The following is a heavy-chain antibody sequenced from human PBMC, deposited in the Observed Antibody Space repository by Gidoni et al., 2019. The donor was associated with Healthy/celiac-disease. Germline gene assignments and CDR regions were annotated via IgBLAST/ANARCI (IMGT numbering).Heavy chain of an antibody. CDR2: ISGSGGST. Sequence: EVQLLASGGGLVQPGGSLRLSCAASGFTFSSYAMSWVRQAPGKGLEWVSAISGSGGSTYYADSVKGRFTISRDNSKNTLYLQMNSLRAEDTAVYYCAKWKRKVVATYAQFYYYGMDVWGQGTTVTVSS. J-gene: IGHJ6*02. V-gene: IGHV3-23*01. CDR3: AKWKRKVVATYAQFYYYGMDV. CDR1: GFTFSSYA. D-gene: IGHD5-12*01.